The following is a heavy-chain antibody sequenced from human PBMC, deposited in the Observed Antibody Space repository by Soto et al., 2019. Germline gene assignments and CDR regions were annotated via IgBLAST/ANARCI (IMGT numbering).Heavy chain of an antibody. CDR1: DGSISSYY. V-gene: IGHV4-59*12. Sequence: NPSETLSLTCTVSDGSISSYYWSWIRQPPGKGLECIGYISYSGGTYYNPSLKSRVTISVDTSENRFSLRLTSVAAADTAVYYCARGNNGFDLWGQGKMVTVSS. CDR2: ISYSGGT. CDR3: ARGNNGFDL. J-gene: IGHJ3*01.